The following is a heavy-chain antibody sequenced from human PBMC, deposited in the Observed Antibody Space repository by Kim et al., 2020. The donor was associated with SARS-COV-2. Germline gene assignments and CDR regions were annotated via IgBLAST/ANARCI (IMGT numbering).Heavy chain of an antibody. CDR2: IYSGGST. V-gene: IGHV3-53*04. J-gene: IGHJ4*02. Sequence: GGSLRLSCAASGFTVSSNYMSWVRQAPGKGLEWVSVIYSGGSTYYADSVKGRFTISRHNSKNTLYLQMNSLRAEDTAVYYCARVGWGGSYPFDYWGQGTLVTVSS. D-gene: IGHD1-26*01. CDR3: ARVGWGGSYPFDY. CDR1: GFTVSSNY.